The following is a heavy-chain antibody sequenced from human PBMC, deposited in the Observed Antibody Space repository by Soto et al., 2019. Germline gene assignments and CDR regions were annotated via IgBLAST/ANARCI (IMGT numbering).Heavy chain of an antibody. V-gene: IGHV3-74*01. J-gene: IGHJ3*02. CDR3: GTVFDK. Sequence: EVQVVESGGGLVQPGGSMRLSCAASGFTFTNYWMHWVRQVPGEGLVWVSRIDNHGDGTSYADFVKGRFTISIDNANNTLYRQMNSLRVEDTAIYYCGTVFDKWGQGTMVTVSS. CDR1: GFTFTNYW. CDR2: IDNHGDGT.